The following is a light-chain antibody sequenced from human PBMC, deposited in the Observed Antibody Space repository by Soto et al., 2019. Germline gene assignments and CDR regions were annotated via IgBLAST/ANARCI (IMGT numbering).Light chain of an antibody. V-gene: IGKV3-20*01. CDR1: PGVSSF. CDR3: QQYGSSLTWT. J-gene: IGKJ1*01. CDR2: DAS. Sequence: IVLAQSPATLALSPGERATLSCRASPGVSSFLAWYQQKPGQAPRLLIYDASNRATDIPDRFSGSGSGTDFTLIISRLEPEDFAVYYCQQYGSSLTWTFGQGTKVDIK.